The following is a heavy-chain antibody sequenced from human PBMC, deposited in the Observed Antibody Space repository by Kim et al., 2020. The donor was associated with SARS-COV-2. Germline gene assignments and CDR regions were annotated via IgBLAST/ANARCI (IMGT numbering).Heavy chain of an antibody. J-gene: IGHJ4*02. CDR1: GYTFTSYA. CDR3: ARDLLVVPAAIPFDY. V-gene: IGHV1-3*01. Sequence: ASVMVSCKASGYTFTSYAMHWVRQAPGQRLEWMGWINAGNGNTKYSQKFQGRVTITRDTSASTAYMELSSLRSEDTAVYYCARDLLVVPAAIPFDYWGQGTLVTVSS. D-gene: IGHD2-2*02. CDR2: INAGNGNT.